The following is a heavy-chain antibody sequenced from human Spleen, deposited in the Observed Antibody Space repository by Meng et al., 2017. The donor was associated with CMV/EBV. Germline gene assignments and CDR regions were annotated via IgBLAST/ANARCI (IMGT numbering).Heavy chain of an antibody. CDR1: GFTVSSDY. CDR3: ASGPFKT. J-gene: IGHJ5*02. V-gene: IGHV3-53*01. Sequence: GGSLRLSCAASGFTVSSDYMAWVRQAPGKGLEWVSGIYGDGRTYYADFVKGRFTISRDDSKNTVFLQMDSLRAEDSAVYSCASGPFKTWGQGTLVTVSS. CDR2: IYGDGRT.